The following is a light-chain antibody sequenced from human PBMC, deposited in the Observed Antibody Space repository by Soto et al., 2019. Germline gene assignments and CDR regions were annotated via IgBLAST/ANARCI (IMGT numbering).Light chain of an antibody. Sequence: IVMTQSPATLSVSPVERATLSCRASQSVSSSNLAWYQQKPGQAPRLLIYGASSRATDIPDRFSGSGSGTEFTLTISSLQSEDCAVYYCQQYDDWPPMYTVGQGTKVDIK. CDR3: QQYDDWPPMYT. J-gene: IGKJ2*01. CDR1: QSVSSSN. V-gene: IGKV3D-15*01. CDR2: GAS.